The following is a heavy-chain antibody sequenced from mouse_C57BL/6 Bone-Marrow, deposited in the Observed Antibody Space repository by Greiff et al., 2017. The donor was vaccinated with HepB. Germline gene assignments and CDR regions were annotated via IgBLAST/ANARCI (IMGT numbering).Heavy chain of an antibody. CDR2: IYPSDSET. CDR3: ARGDYGYFDV. V-gene: IGHV1-61*01. Sequence: QVQLQQPGAELVRPGSSVKLSCKASGYTFTSYWMDWVKQRPGQGLEWIGNIYPSDSETHYNQKFKDKATLTVDKSSSTAYMQLSSLTSEDSAVYYWARGDYGYFDVRGTGTTVTVSS. J-gene: IGHJ1*03. CDR1: GYTFTSYW.